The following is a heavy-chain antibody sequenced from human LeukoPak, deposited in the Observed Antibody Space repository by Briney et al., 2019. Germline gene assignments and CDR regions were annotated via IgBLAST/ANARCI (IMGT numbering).Heavy chain of an antibody. Sequence: PGRSLRLSCAASGFTFSNYGMHWVRQAPGKGLEWVAVISYDGSSKSYADSVKGRFTISRDNSKDTLYLQMNSLRVEDTAVYYCAKGHTAMSTVDYWGQGTLATVSS. CDR2: ISYDGSSK. CDR1: GFTFSNYG. CDR3: AKGHTAMSTVDY. J-gene: IGHJ4*02. V-gene: IGHV3-30*18. D-gene: IGHD5-18*01.